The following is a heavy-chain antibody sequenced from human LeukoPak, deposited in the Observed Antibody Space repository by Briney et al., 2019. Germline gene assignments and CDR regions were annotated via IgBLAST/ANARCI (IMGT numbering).Heavy chain of an antibody. CDR1: GFTFSSYG. J-gene: IGHJ6*02. D-gene: IGHD3-3*01. Sequence: PGGSLRLSCAASGFTFSSYGIHWVRQAPGKGLEWVAVISYDGSNKYYADSVKGRFTISRDNSKNTLYLQMNSLRAEDTAVYYCANTFFGVVEYYYGMDVWGQGTTVTVSS. CDR2: ISYDGSNK. CDR3: ANTFFGVVEYYYGMDV. V-gene: IGHV3-30*18.